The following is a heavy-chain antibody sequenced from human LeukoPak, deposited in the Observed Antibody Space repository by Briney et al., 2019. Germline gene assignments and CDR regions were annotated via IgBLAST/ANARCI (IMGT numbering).Heavy chain of an antibody. CDR3: AKDLRILLRYSSGWSPDY. D-gene: IGHD6-19*01. Sequence: PGGSLRLSCAASGFTFSSYGMHWVRQAPGKGLEWVAFIRYDGSNKYYADSVKGRFTISRDNSKNTLYLQMNSLRAEDTAVYYCAKDLRILLRYSSGWSPDYWGQGTLVTVSS. J-gene: IGHJ4*02. CDR1: GFTFSSYG. V-gene: IGHV3-30*02. CDR2: IRYDGSNK.